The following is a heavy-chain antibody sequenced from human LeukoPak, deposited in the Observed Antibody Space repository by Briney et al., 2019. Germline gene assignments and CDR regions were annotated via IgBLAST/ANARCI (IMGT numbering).Heavy chain of an antibody. J-gene: IGHJ4*02. V-gene: IGHV4-61*08. D-gene: IGHD6-6*01. CDR3: ARRKAVRPRDYYFDY. CDR1: VDSVSSDDDY. CDR2: VYYSGST. Sequence: PSEILSLTCTVAVDSVSSDDDYWSWIRQPPGRGLEWIGYVYYSGSTNYNPSLKSRVTISVDTSKNQFSLKLSSVTAADTAVYFCARRKAVRPRDYYFDYWGQGTLVTVSS.